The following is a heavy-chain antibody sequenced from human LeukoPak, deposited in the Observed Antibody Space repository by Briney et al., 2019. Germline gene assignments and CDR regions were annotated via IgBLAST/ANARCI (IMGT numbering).Heavy chain of an antibody. CDR2: IRSNGATA. J-gene: IGHJ4*02. CDR3: ARGQEFDDGVFDS. V-gene: IGHV3-23*01. D-gene: IGHD1-1*01. Sequence: GGSLRLSCADSGFTVSSNYMRWVRQAPGKGLEWVSPIRSNGATAYNADSVKSRFTISRDNSKNTVYLQMNSLRVEDTAIYYCARGQEFDDGVFDSWGQGTLVTVSS. CDR1: GFTVSSNY.